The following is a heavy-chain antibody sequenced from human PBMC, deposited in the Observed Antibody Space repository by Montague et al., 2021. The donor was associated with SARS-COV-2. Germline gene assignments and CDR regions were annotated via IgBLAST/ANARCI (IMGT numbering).Heavy chain of an antibody. D-gene: IGHD3-10*01. J-gene: IGHJ2*01. Sequence: SETLSLTCAVYGGSFSGYYWSWIRQPPGKGLEWIGEIYHSGSTNYNPSLKSRVTISIDKSKNQFSLKLSSVTAADTAVYYCAREFRTYGYGGQYWNFDLWGRGTLVTVSS. CDR1: GGSFSGYY. V-gene: IGHV4-34*01. CDR2: IYHSGST. CDR3: AREFRTYGYGGQYWNFDL.